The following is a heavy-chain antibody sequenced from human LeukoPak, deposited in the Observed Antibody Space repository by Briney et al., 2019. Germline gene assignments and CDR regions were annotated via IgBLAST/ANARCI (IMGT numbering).Heavy chain of an antibody. V-gene: IGHV3-15*01. Sequence: GGSLRLSCAASGFTFSHAYMTWVRQAPGKGLEWVGRIKSKSDGGRTDYAAPVKGRFTISRDDSENTLYLQMNSLKTEDTGVYYCTSPSPDYGLLTGPDYWGQGTLVTVSS. J-gene: IGHJ4*02. D-gene: IGHD3-9*01. CDR3: TSPSPDYGLLTGPDY. CDR2: IKSKSDGGRT. CDR1: GFTFSHAY.